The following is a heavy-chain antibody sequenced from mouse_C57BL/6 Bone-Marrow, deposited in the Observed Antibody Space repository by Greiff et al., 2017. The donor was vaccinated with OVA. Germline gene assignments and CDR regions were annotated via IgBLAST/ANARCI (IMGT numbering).Heavy chain of an antibody. D-gene: IGHD2-4*01. Sequence: QVQLQQPGAELVKPGASVKLSCKASGYTFTSYWMQWVKQRPGQGLEWIGEIDPSDSYTNYTQQFKGKAPLTVDTSSSTAYMQLSILTSEDSAVYYCARTEYYDYSYYYAMDYWGQGTSVTVSS. V-gene: IGHV1-50*01. J-gene: IGHJ4*01. CDR2: IDPSDSYT. CDR3: ARTEYYDYSYYYAMDY. CDR1: GYTFTSYW.